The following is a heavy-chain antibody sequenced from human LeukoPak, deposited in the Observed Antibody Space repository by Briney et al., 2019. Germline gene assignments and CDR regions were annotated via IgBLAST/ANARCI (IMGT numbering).Heavy chain of an antibody. V-gene: IGHV4-34*01. Sequence: PSETLSLTCAVYGGSFSGYYWSWIRQPPGKGLEWIGSIYHSGSTYYNPSLKGRVTISVDTSKNQFSLKLSSVTAADTAVYYCARGGNWFDPWGQGTLVTVSS. CDR1: GGSFSGYY. CDR2: IYHSGST. CDR3: ARGGNWFDP. J-gene: IGHJ5*02.